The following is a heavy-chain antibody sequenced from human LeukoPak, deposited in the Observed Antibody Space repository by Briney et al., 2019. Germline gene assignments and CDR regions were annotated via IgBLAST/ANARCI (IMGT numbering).Heavy chain of an antibody. Sequence: GGSLRLSCAASGFTLSSYGMHWVRQAPGKGLEWVAVISYDGSNKYYADSVKGRFTISRDNSKNTLYLQMNSLRAEDTAVYYCASSGYYNDAFDIWGQGTMVTVSS. V-gene: IGHV3-30*03. J-gene: IGHJ3*02. CDR1: GFTLSSYG. CDR2: ISYDGSNK. D-gene: IGHD3-22*01. CDR3: ASSGYYNDAFDI.